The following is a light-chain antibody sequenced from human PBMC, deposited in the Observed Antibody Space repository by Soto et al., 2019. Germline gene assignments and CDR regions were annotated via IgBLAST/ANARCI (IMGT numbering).Light chain of an antibody. Sequence: QSVLTQPRSVSAAPGQTVTLSCSGSISNIGNNYVSWFQQFPGTGPKLLIYDNYKRPSGIPDRFSGSKSGTSATLGITGLQLGDEADYYCATWDSSLSAAVFGGGTKVTV. J-gene: IGLJ2*01. CDR2: DNY. V-gene: IGLV1-51*01. CDR1: ISNIGNNY. CDR3: ATWDSSLSAAV.